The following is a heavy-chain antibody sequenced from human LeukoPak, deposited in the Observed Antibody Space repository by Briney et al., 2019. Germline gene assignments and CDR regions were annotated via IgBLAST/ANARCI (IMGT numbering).Heavy chain of an antibody. CDR3: ARAEVRGAINWFEP. J-gene: IGHJ5*02. Sequence: ASVKVSCKASGYTFTVYYMHWVRQPPGQGLEWMGWINPNSGGTNYAQKFQGRVTMTKNTCINTAYMELSRLRTGDTAVYYCARAEVRGAINWFEPWGQGTLVTVSS. D-gene: IGHD3-10*01. CDR1: GYTFTVYY. CDR2: INPNSGGT. V-gene: IGHV1-2*02.